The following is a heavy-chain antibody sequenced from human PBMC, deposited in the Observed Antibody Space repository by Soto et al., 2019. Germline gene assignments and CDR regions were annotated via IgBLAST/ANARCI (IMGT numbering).Heavy chain of an antibody. CDR1: GFTFSSYA. Sequence: XGSLRLSCAASGFTFSSYALNWVRQAPGKGLDWVSYISSSGSTIYYADSVKGRFTISRDNAKNSLYLQMNSLRAEDTAVYYCARLRVGSGSYSYFDHWGQGALVTVS. CDR2: ISSSGSTI. D-gene: IGHD3-10*01. CDR3: ARLRVGSGSYSYFDH. V-gene: IGHV3-48*03. J-gene: IGHJ4*02.